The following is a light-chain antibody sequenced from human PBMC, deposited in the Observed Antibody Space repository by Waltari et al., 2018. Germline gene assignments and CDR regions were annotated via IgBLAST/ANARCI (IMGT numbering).Light chain of an antibody. Sequence: DIQMTQSPSSLSASVGDTVTISCQASQGIGNNLNRYQQKAGKAPKLLIYRASSLQSGIPSRFSGSGSGTDFTLTISSLQPEDFATYCCQQGYSYPWTFGQGTTVEIK. CDR1: QGIGNN. CDR3: QQGYSYPWT. V-gene: IGKV1-16*01. J-gene: IGKJ1*01. CDR2: RAS.